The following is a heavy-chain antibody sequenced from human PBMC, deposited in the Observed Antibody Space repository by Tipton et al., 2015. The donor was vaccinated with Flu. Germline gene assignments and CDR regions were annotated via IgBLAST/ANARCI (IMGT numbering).Heavy chain of an antibody. J-gene: IGHJ6*02. CDR2: INPNTGGT. Sequence: QVQLVQSGAEVKKPGASVKVSCRASGYIFIGYYMHWVRQAPGQGLEWMGWINPNTGGTNYAQKFQGRVTMARDTSISTAYMEVSRLRSDDTALYYCARDQRIQGMDVWGQGTTVTVSS. D-gene: IGHD1-1*01. CDR3: ARDQRIQGMDV. CDR1: GYIFIGYY. V-gene: IGHV1-2*02.